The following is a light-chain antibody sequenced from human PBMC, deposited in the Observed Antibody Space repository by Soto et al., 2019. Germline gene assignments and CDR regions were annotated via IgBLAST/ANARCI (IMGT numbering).Light chain of an antibody. CDR2: ATS. J-gene: IGKJ2*01. Sequence: DIQMTQSTSFLSASLGDRVTITCRASQTISSYLYWYQQRPGKAPKLLIYATSNLHSGVPSRLRGDGSGTDFTLTINSLQPEDFANDYCQQSYSTPYTFGQGTKL. CDR3: QQSYSTPYT. CDR1: QTISSY. V-gene: IGKV1-39*01.